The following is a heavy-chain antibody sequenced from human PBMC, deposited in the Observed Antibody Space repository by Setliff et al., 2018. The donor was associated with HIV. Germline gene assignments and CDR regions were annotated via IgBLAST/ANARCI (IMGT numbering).Heavy chain of an antibody. Sequence: ASVKVSCKASGYTFTAYNIQWVRQAPGQGLEWVGWINPNTGDTSYAENLQGWVTLTRDTSISTAHLEVRSDDTAVYYCARVFYSRGSGYYKGLDYWGQGTMVTVSS. V-gene: IGHV1-2*04. CDR2: INPNTGDT. CDR1: GYTFTAYN. CDR3: ARVFYSRGSGYYKGLDY. J-gene: IGHJ4*03. D-gene: IGHD3-3*01.